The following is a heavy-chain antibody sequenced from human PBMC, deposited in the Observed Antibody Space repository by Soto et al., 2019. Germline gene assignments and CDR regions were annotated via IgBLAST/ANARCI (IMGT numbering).Heavy chain of an antibody. CDR2: IIPIFGTP. J-gene: IGHJ6*02. V-gene: IGHV1-69*01. Sequence: QVHLVQSGAEVKKPGSSVKVSCKASGGTFSTYAISWVRQAPGQGLEWMGGIIPIFGTPDYAQRFQGRVTITADESTSSASMELSSLRSEDTAVYYCARVVQLLVDAYYYAMDVWGQGTTVTVSS. D-gene: IGHD6-13*01. CDR3: ARVVQLLVDAYYYAMDV. CDR1: GGTFSTYA.